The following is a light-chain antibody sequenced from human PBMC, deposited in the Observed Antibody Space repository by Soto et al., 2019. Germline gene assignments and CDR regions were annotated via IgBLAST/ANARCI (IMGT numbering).Light chain of an antibody. J-gene: IGKJ5*01. V-gene: IGKV1-39*01. CDR2: ASS. Sequence: DIQMTQSPSSLSASVGDTVTITCRTSQNIGRFLSWLQDTPCQAPRLLMYASSVLQSGVPPRFSGSGSGTEFSLTITALQAEDSETYYCQQSSRTPITFGQGTRLVI. CDR3: QQSSRTPIT. CDR1: QNIGRF.